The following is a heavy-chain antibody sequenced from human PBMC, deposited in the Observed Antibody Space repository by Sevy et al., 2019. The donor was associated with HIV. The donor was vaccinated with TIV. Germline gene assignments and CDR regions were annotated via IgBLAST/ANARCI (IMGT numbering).Heavy chain of an antibody. Sequence: GGSLRLSCAASGFTFSSYSMNWVRHAPWKGLEWVASISSSRSYIYYADSVKGRFTISRDNAKNSLYLQMNSLRAEDTAVYYCARGGGYGLTTPFDYWGQGTLVTVSS. J-gene: IGHJ4*02. D-gene: IGHD5-12*01. V-gene: IGHV3-21*01. CDR2: ISSSRSYI. CDR3: ARGGGYGLTTPFDY. CDR1: GFTFSSYS.